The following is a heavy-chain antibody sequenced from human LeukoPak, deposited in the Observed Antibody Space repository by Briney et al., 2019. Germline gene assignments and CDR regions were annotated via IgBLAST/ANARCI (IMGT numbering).Heavy chain of an antibody. Sequence: PSQTLSLTCTVSGGSISSSSYYWGWIRQPPGKGLEWIGSIYYSGSTYYNPSLKSRVTISVDTSKNQFSLKLSSVTAADTAVYYCARRTLSIAALGGSWYFDLWGRGTLVTVSS. D-gene: IGHD6-6*01. CDR3: ARRTLSIAALGGSWYFDL. CDR2: IYYSGST. J-gene: IGHJ2*01. V-gene: IGHV4-39*01. CDR1: GGSISSSSYY.